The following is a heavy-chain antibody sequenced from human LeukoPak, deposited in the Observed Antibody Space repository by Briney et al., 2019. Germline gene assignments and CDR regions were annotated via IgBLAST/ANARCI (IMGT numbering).Heavy chain of an antibody. D-gene: IGHD3-22*01. CDR2: INPNSGGT. V-gene: IGHV1-2*02. CDR3: ARERIRHYYDSSGYPDY. J-gene: IGHJ4*02. CDR1: GYTFTGYY. Sequence: ASVKVSCKASGYTFTGYYMHWVRQAPGQGLEWMGWINPNSGGTNYAQKFQGRDTMTRDTSISTAYMELSRLRSDDTAVYYCARERIRHYYDSSGYPDYWGQGTLVTVSS.